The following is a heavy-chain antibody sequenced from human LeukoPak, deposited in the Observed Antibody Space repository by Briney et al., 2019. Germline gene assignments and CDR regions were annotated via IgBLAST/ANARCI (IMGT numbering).Heavy chain of an antibody. CDR2: INWSGGST. J-gene: IGHJ4*02. V-gene: IGHV3-20*04. D-gene: IGHD2-2*01. CDR1: GFAFDEHG. Sequence: GGSLRLSCSASGFAFDEHGMSWVRQVPGKGLEWVSGINWSGGSTGYADPLRGRFTISRDNAKNSLYLQMDSLRAEDTALYYCARAPITSPFYFDYWGQGTLVTVSS. CDR3: ARAPITSPFYFDY.